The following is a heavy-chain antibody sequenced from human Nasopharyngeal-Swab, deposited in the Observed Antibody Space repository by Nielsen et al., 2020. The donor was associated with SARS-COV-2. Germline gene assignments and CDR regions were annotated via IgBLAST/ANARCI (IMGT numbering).Heavy chain of an antibody. J-gene: IGHJ4*02. CDR1: GGNFSSCS. V-gene: IGHV1-69*13. D-gene: IGHD3-3*01. CDR3: ARVSADAAFDY. Sequence: SAQISCKASGGNFSSCSISGVRQAPGQGLEWMGGIIPIFDSANYAHQFQGRVTFTADDSTSTAYMEPSNLRSEDKAVYYCARVSADAAFDYWGQGTLVTVSS. CDR2: IIPIFDSA.